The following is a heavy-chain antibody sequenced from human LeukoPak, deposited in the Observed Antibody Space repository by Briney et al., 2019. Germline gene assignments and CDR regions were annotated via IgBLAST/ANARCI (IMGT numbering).Heavy chain of an antibody. V-gene: IGHV1-2*02. CDR3: ARATDYYDSSGYYIDY. CDR2: INPNSGGT. CDR1: GYTFTGYY. J-gene: IGHJ4*02. Sequence: ASVKVSRKASGYTFTGYYMHWVRPAPGQGLEWMGWINPNSGGTNYAQKFQGRVTMTRDTSISTAYMELSRLRSDDTAVYYCARATDYYDSSGYYIDYWGQGTLVTVSS. D-gene: IGHD3-22*01.